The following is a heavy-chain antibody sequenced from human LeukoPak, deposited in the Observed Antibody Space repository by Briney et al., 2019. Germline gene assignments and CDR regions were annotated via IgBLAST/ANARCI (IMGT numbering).Heavy chain of an antibody. V-gene: IGHV1-18*01. Sequence: EASVKVSCKASGYTFTSYGISWVRQAPGQGLEWMGWISAYNGNTNYAQKLQGRVTMTTDTSTSTAYVELRGLRSDDTAVYYCARDEGYYYDSSGYLIDPWGQGTLVTVSS. CDR3: ARDEGYYYDSSGYLIDP. CDR2: ISAYNGNT. CDR1: GYTFTSYG. J-gene: IGHJ5*02. D-gene: IGHD3-22*01.